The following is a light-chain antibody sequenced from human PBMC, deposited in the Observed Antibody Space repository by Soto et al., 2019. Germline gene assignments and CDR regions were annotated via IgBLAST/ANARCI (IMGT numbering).Light chain of an antibody. Sequence: EIVMTQSPATLSVSPGERATLSCRASQSVSSNLAWYQQKPGQAPRLLIYGASNRATGIPNRFSGSGSGTDFTLTISRLEPEDFAVYYCQQYGSSGRTFGQGTKVDIK. V-gene: IGKV3-20*01. CDR3: QQYGSSGRT. CDR2: GAS. CDR1: QSVSSN. J-gene: IGKJ1*01.